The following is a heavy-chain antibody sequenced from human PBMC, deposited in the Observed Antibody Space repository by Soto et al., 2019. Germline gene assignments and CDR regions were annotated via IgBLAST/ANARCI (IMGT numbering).Heavy chain of an antibody. J-gene: IGHJ4*02. D-gene: IGHD6-19*01. CDR1: GYTFSSSA. V-gene: IGHV1-3*01. CDR2: INVGNEKT. CDR3: AKSKGGWTLDF. Sequence: QVQLVQSGAEVKKPGASVKLSCKASGYTFSSSAMHWVRQAPGQRLEWMGWINVGNEKTEYSWRLQGRVTITKDTSASTADMELSGLTSEDTAVYYCAKSKGGWTLDFWGPGNMVTVSS.